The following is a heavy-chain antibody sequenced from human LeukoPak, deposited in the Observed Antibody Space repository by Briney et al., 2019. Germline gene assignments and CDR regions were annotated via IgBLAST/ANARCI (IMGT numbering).Heavy chain of an antibody. CDR1: GFTFSSYS. J-gene: IGHJ6*03. D-gene: IGHD1-26*01. CDR3: TARDIVVGATHYYYYMDV. V-gene: IGHV3-21*04. Sequence: GGSLRLSCAASGFTFSSYSMNWVRQAPGKGLEWVSSISSSSSYIYYADSVKGRFTISRDNAKKSLYVQMKSLKTEETAVCYCTARDIVVGATHYYYYMDVWGKGTTVTISS. CDR2: ISSSSSYI.